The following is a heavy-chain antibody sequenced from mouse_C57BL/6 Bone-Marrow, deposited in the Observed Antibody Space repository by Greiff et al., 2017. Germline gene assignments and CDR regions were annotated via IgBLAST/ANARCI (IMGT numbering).Heavy chain of an antibody. CDR1: GFSFNTYA. V-gene: IGHV10-1*01. CDR3: GRDHECYDVGFAY. D-gene: IGHD2-12*01. Sequence: GGGLVQPKGSLKLSCAASGFSFNTYAMNWVRQAPGKGLEWVARIRSKSNNYATYYADSVKARFTISRDDSESMLYLQMNNLKTEDTAMYYWGRDHECYDVGFAYWGQGTLVTVSA. CDR2: IRSKSNNYAT. J-gene: IGHJ3*01.